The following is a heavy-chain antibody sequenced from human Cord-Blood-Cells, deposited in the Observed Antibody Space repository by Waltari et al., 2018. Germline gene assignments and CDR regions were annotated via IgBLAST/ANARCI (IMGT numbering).Heavy chain of an antibody. CDR2: IYYSGSN. CDR1: GGSISSSSYY. J-gene: IGHJ6*02. Sequence: QLQLQESGPGLVKPSETLSLTCTVSGGSISSSSYYWGWIRQPPGKGLEWIGSIYYSGSNYYNPSLKSRVTISVDTSKNQFSLKLSSVTAADTAVYYCARQFMITFGGVIGYYYGMDVWGQGTTVTVSS. V-gene: IGHV4-39*01. D-gene: IGHD3-16*01. CDR3: ARQFMITFGGVIGYYYGMDV.